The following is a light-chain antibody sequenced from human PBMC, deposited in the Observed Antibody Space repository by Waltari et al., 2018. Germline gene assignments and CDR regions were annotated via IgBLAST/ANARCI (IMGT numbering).Light chain of an antibody. CDR1: QSVRSY. V-gene: IGKV3-15*01. CDR3: QQYNNWPLT. CDR2: AAS. J-gene: IGKJ4*01. Sequence: ELVMTQFPATLSVSPGERAPPPCRASQSVRSYLAWYQQKPGQAPRLLIYAASTRATGIPASFSGSGAGTEFTLTISSLQSEDFAVYYCQQYNNWPLTFGGGTKVEIK.